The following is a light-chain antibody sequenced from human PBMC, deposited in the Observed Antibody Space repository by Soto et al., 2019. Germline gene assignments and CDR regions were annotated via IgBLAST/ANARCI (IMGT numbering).Light chain of an antibody. CDR3: QHRVNSAAT. V-gene: IGKV3-11*01. J-gene: IGKJ4*01. CDR2: DAP. Sequence: VLTQSPARLSLSPGERATLSCRAGQSVSDYLAWYPQKPGQPPRLLFFDAPNRATGVPDRFRAGGSGTDFAIIISSPEPEDFAVDDAQHRVNSAATCGGGTKVVI. CDR1: QSVSDY.